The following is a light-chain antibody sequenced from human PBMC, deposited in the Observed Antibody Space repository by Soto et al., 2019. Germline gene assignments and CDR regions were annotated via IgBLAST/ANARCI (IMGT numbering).Light chain of an antibody. V-gene: IGKV1-5*03. CDR3: QQHQSYST. J-gene: IGKJ1*01. CDR1: QSISFW. Sequence: DSQITQSPSTLSASVVDRVTITCRAIQSISFWLAWYQHKPGKAPKLLIYRASRLESGVPSRFSGSGSGTEFTLTISSLQPDDFATYYCQQHQSYSTFGQGTKVDIK. CDR2: RAS.